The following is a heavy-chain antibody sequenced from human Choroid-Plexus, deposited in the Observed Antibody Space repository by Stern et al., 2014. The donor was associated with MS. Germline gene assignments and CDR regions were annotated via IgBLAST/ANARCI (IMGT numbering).Heavy chain of an antibody. V-gene: IGHV4-31*03. CDR3: ARKGAIVPAAIENWFDS. J-gene: IGHJ5*01. CDR2: IYHSGST. CDR1: GGSISSGGYF. D-gene: IGHD2-2*01. Sequence: QVQLQESGPGLVKPSQTLSLTCTVSGGSISSGGYFWSWISQHPGKGLEWIGFIYHSGSTYYNPSLKSRLTISVDPSKNQFPLNLSSVTAADTAVYYCARKGAIVPAAIENWFDSWGQGTLVTVSS.